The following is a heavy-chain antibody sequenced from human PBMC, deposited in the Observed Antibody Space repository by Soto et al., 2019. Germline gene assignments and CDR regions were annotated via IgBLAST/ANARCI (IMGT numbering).Heavy chain of an antibody. V-gene: IGHV3-74*01. Sequence: GGSLRLSCAASGFTFSSQWMHWVRQAPGKGLVWVSRINGDGSTTSYADSVKGRFTISRDNAKNTVYLQMNSLRAEDTAVYYCASTFYVSVSYYNSYPHLYWGQGTLATVSS. D-gene: IGHD3-10*01. CDR1: GFTFSSQW. J-gene: IGHJ4*02. CDR3: ASTFYVSVSYYNSYPHLY. CDR2: INGDGSTT.